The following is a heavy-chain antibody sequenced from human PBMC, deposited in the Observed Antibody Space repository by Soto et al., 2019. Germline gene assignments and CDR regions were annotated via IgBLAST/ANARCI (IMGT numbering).Heavy chain of an antibody. Sequence: QDQLVQSGVEVKKPGASVKVSCKASGYSFTNYAITWVRQAPGQGLEWMGWISAYNGNTNYAQKFQGKVTMTKDASRRTASCDVTGRGSLAPTAYYCSRDRRVATPVAVNPHYYYIMDVWGKGTTVTVSS. V-gene: IGHV1-18*01. CDR1: GYSFTNYA. D-gene: IGHD2-15*01. J-gene: IGHJ6*03. CDR3: SRDRRVATPVAVNPHYYYIMDV. CDR2: ISAYNGNT.